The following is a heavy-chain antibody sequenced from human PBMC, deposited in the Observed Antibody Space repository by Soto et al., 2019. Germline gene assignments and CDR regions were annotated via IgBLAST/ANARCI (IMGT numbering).Heavy chain of an antibody. Sequence: QVQLVQSGAEVKKPGSSVKVSCKASGGTFSSYAISWVRQAPGQGLEWMGGIIPIFGTAYDAQQFQGTVTITADESTSPAYVALSSLSSEYTAVYYGARAVRQWVPLLGYYGRDFWGQGTTFTVSS. D-gene: IGHD6-19*01. CDR2: IIPIFGTA. CDR1: GGTFSSYA. V-gene: IGHV1-69*12. CDR3: ARAVRQWVPLLGYYGRDF. J-gene: IGHJ6*02.